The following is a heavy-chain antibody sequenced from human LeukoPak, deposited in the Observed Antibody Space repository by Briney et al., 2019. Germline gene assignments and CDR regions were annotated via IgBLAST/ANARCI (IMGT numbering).Heavy chain of an antibody. V-gene: IGHV4-34*12. CDR3: ARETSLSRLRGYYFDY. CDR2: IIHSGST. J-gene: IGHJ4*02. D-gene: IGHD1-1*01. CDR1: GGSFSGYY. Sequence: SETMSLTCAVYGGSFSGYYWSWIRQPPGKGLEWIGEIIHSGSTNYNPSLKSRVTISVDTSKNQFSLRLSAVTVADTAVYYCARETSLSRLRGYYFDYWGQGTLVTVSS.